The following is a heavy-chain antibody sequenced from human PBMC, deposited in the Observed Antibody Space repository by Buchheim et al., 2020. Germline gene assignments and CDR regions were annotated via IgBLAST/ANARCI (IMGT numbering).Heavy chain of an antibody. V-gene: IGHV3-48*01. J-gene: IGHJ4*02. CDR2: ISGGSGTI. Sequence: EVQLVESEGGLVQPGGSLRLSCAASEFTFSNYNMNWVRQAPGKGPEWVSYISGGSGTIYYADSVKGRFTVSRDNAKKSLYLQMNNLRAEDTAVYYCARSYCSGGSCSTFDYWGQGTL. CDR3: ARSYCSGGSCSTFDY. CDR1: EFTFSNYN. D-gene: IGHD2-15*01.